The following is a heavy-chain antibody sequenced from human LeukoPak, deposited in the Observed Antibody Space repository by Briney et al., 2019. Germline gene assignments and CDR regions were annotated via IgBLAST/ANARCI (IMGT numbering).Heavy chain of an antibody. V-gene: IGHV3-7*01. CDR3: ASHSYYYYMDV. CDR2: IKQDGSEK. CDR1: GFTFSSYW. J-gene: IGHJ6*03. Sequence: GGSLRLSCAASGFTFSSYWVGWVRQAPGKGLEWVANIKQDGSEKYYVDSVKGRFTISRDNAKNSLYLQMNSLRAEDTAVYYCASHSYYYYMDVWGKGTTVTVSS.